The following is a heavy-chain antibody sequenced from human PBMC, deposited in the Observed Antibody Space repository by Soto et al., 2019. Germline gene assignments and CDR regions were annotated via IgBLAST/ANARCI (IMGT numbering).Heavy chain of an antibody. CDR1: GYSFTSYW. CDR2: IYPGDSDT. CDR3: ARLCGKVTLITPRYFDY. V-gene: IGHV5-51*01. Sequence: PGESLKISCKASGYSFTSYWIAWVRQMPGKGLEWMGIIYPGDSDTRYSPSFQGQVTISVDRSSTSAYLQWSSLRDSDTAMYYCARLCGKVTLITPRYFDYWGQGTLVTVSS. J-gene: IGHJ4*02. D-gene: IGHD3-16*01.